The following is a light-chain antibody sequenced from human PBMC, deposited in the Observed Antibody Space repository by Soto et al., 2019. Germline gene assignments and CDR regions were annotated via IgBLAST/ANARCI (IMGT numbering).Light chain of an antibody. V-gene: IGKV3-20*01. CDR2: GAS. Sequence: EILLTQSPGLLSLSPGERATLSCRASQSIDSRYLGWYQQKPGQTPRLLSYGASGRATGIPDRFSGSGSGTDFTLTISRLEPEDFAVYYCQQYGSFPWTFGQGTKVDIK. CDR3: QQYGSFPWT. CDR1: QSIDSRY. J-gene: IGKJ1*01.